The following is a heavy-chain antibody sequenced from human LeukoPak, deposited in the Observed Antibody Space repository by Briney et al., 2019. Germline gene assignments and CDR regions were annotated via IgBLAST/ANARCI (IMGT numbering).Heavy chain of an antibody. CDR3: AKGVTRIAVAGPDY. J-gene: IGHJ4*02. Sequence: GGSLRLSCAASGFTFSSYAMSWVRQAPGKGLEWVSAISGSGGSTYYADSVKGRFTISRDNSKNTLYLQMNSLRAEHTAVYYCAKGVTRIAVAGPDYWGQGTLVTVSS. CDR1: GFTFSSYA. CDR2: ISGSGGST. V-gene: IGHV3-23*01. D-gene: IGHD6-19*01.